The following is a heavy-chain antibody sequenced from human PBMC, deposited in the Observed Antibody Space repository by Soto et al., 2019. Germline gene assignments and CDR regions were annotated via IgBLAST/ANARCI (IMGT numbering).Heavy chain of an antibody. Sequence: SETLSLTCTVSGGSISSGGYYWSWIRQHPGKGLEWIGYIYYSGSTYYNPSLKSRVTISVDTSKNQFSLKLSSVTAADTAVYYCARDSLKYSSSATNKQNYYYYGMDVWGQGTTVTVSS. CDR2: IYYSGST. J-gene: IGHJ6*02. CDR1: GGSISSGGYY. CDR3: ARDSLKYSSSATNKQNYYYYGMDV. V-gene: IGHV4-31*03. D-gene: IGHD6-13*01.